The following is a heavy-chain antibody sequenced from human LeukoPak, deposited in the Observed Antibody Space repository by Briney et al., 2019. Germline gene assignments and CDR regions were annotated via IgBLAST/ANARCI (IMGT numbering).Heavy chain of an antibody. V-gene: IGHV3-33*01. CDR2: IWYDGSNK. J-gene: IGHJ4*02. D-gene: IGHD3-3*01. Sequence: GGPLRLSCAASGFTFSSYGMHWVRQAPGKGLERVAVIWYDGSNKYYADSVKGRFTISRDNSKNTLYLQMNSLRAEDTAVYYCARDDGFWSGYYWGQGTLVTVSS. CDR3: ARDDGFWSGYY. CDR1: GFTFSSYG.